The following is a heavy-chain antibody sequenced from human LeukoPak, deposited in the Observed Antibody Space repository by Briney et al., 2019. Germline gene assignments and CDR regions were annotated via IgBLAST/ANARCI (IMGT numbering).Heavy chain of an antibody. V-gene: IGHV3-23*01. CDR3: AKDISRLRYYDSSGYPIDY. D-gene: IGHD3-22*01. CDR1: GFRFNTFW. J-gene: IGHJ4*02. Sequence: PGGSLRLSCAASGFRFNTFWMSWVRQAPGKGLEWVSAISGSGGSTYYADSVKGRFTISRDNSKNTLYLQMNSLRAEDTAVYYCAKDISRLRYYDSSGYPIDYWGQGTLVTVSS. CDR2: ISGSGGST.